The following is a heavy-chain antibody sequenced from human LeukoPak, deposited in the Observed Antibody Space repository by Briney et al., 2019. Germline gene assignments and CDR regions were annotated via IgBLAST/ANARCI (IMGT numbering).Heavy chain of an antibody. CDR2: LYSGGNT. CDR1: GLTFSTNY. CDR3: ARSNWYFDL. V-gene: IGHV3-66*01. J-gene: IGHJ2*01. Sequence: GGSLRLSCAVSGLTFSTNYMSWVRQAPGRGLEWVSVLYSGGNTYYADSVKGRFTISRDSSKNTLYLQMNSLRVEDTAVYYCARSNWYFDLWGRGALVTVSS.